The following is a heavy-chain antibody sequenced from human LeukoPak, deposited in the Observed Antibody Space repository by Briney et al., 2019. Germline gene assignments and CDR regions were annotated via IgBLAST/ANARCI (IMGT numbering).Heavy chain of an antibody. D-gene: IGHD6-6*01. Sequence: ASVKVSCKASGYTFTTYGISWVRLAPGQGLEWMGWISAYNGNTNYAQQFQGRVTMTTDTSMSTAYMELRSLRSEDTAVYYCARDLIAVRPGWFDPWGQGSLVTVSS. CDR3: ARDLIAVRPGWFDP. CDR2: ISAYNGNT. CDR1: GYTFTTYG. V-gene: IGHV1-18*01. J-gene: IGHJ5*02.